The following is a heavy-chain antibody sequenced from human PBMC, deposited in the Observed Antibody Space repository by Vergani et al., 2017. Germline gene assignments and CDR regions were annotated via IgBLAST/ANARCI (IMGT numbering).Heavy chain of an antibody. CDR1: GYTFTGYY. CDR3: ARDRAVTMGEYYFDY. Sequence: QVQLVQSGAEVKKPGASVKVSCKASGYTFTGYYMHWVRQAPGQGLEWMGWINPNSGGTNYAQKFQGRVTMTRDTSISTAYMELSRLRSEDTAVYYCARDRAVTMGEYYFDYWGQGTLVTVSS. D-gene: IGHD4-17*01. J-gene: IGHJ4*02. V-gene: IGHV1-2*02. CDR2: INPNSGGT.